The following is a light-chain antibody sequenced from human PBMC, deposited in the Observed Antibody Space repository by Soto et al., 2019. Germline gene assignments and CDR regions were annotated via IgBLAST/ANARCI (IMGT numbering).Light chain of an antibody. V-gene: IGLV1-44*01. Sequence: QAVVTQSPSVSGTPGQRVTISCSGGSSNIGSNTVNWYQQLPGAAPRLLIYTNNQRPSGVPDRFSGSRSGTSASLAISGLQSEDEADYYCATWDDSLKGVVFGGGTKVTVL. CDR1: SSNIGSNT. CDR3: ATWDDSLKGVV. CDR2: TNN. J-gene: IGLJ2*01.